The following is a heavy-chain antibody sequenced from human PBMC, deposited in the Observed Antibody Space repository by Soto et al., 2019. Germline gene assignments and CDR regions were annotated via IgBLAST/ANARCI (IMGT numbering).Heavy chain of an antibody. CDR3: ASYCSGGSCTFAFDS. J-gene: IGHJ3*02. Sequence: PGRSLRLSCAAPGFTFSSYWMSWVRQAPRKGLEWVANIKQDGSEKYYVDSVKGRFTISRDNAKNSLYLQMNSLRAEDTAVYYCASYCSGGSCTFAFDSWGQGTMVTVSS. CDR2: IKQDGSEK. D-gene: IGHD2-15*01. V-gene: IGHV3-7*01. CDR1: GFTFSSYW.